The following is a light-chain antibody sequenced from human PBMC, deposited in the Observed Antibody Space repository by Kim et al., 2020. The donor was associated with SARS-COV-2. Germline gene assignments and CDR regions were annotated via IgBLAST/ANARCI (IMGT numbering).Light chain of an antibody. CDR2: WAS. Sequence: RATINCKSSRNILYSSNNKNYLAWYQQKPGQPPKLLIYWASTRESGVPDRFSGSGSGTDFALTISSLQAEDVAVYYCQQYYDTPYTFGQGTMLEIK. V-gene: IGKV4-1*01. CDR3: QQYYDTPYT. CDR1: RNILYSSNNKNY. J-gene: IGKJ2*01.